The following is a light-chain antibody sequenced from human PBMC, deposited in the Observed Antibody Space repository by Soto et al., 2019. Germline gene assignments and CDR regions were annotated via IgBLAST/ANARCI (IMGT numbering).Light chain of an antibody. CDR2: GAS. J-gene: IGKJ5*01. Sequence: EIVLTQSPDTMSLSPGARATLSCRTSQSVSSNYLAWYQQKPAQAPRLLIYGASSRATGIPDGFSGSGSGTDFTLTISRLEPEDFAVYYCQQYGSSPITFGQGTRLEI. CDR1: QSVSSNY. V-gene: IGKV3-20*01. CDR3: QQYGSSPIT.